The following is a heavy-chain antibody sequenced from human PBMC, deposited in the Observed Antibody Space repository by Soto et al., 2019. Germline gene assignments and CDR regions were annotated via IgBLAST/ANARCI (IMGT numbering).Heavy chain of an antibody. J-gene: IGHJ5*02. V-gene: IGHV4-4*02. D-gene: IGHD1-1*01. CDR2: VSQRGGT. CDR1: GGPITYW. Sequence: QVQLQESGPGLVSPSGTLSLTCAVSGGPITYWLSWVRHSPGKGLEWIGEVSQRGGTNYIPSLKSRVTISIDNSRNQIFLHLTSVTAADTAVYFCAKHVTDSGTRGYDSWGQGILVTVSS. CDR3: AKHVTDSGTRGYDS.